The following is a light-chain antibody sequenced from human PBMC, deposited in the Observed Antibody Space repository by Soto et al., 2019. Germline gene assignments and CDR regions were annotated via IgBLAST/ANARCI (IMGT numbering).Light chain of an antibody. CDR1: SSNIRALFD. CDR3: QSYDSSLGGSV. CDR2: GNI. J-gene: IGLJ1*01. V-gene: IGLV1-40*01. Sequence: QSVLTQPPSVSGAPGQTVTISCTGGSSNIRALFDVHWYQQLPGAAPKLLIYGNINRPSGVPDRFSGSKSGTSASLAITGLRAEDEADYYCQSYDSSLGGSVFGTGTKLTVL.